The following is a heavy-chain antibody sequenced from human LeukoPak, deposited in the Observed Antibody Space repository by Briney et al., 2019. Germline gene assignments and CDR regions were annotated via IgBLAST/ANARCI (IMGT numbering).Heavy chain of an antibody. V-gene: IGHV4-31*03. CDR2: IYYSGST. Sequence: SETLSLTCTVSGGSISSGGYYWSWIRQHPGKGLEWIGYIYYSGSTYYNPSLKSRVTISVDTSKNQFSLKLSSVTAADTAVYYCARGDYDSSGYYYVSYYGMDVWGQGTTVTVSS. D-gene: IGHD3-22*01. CDR3: ARGDYDSSGYYYVSYYGMDV. CDR1: GGSISSGGYY. J-gene: IGHJ6*02.